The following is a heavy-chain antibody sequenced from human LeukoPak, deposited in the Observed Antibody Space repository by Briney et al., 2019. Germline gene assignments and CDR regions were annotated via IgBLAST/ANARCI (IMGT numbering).Heavy chain of an antibody. D-gene: IGHD2-15*01. V-gene: IGHV3-23*01. Sequence: GGSLRLSCAASGITFNGYAMNWVRQAPGKGLEWVSPISGDGVSTYYADSVRGRFTISRDNYKDTLSLQMNSLRVKDTATYYCVMDASGIATLGGWFDPWGQGTLAAVSS. CDR1: GITFNGYA. CDR3: VMDASGIATLGGWFDP. J-gene: IGHJ5*02. CDR2: ISGDGVST.